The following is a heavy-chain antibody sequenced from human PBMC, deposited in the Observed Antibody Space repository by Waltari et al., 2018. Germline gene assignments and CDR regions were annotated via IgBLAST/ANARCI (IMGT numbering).Heavy chain of an antibody. D-gene: IGHD1-26*01. V-gene: IGHV4-61*02. CDR2: IYSSGRT. CDR1: GGSISRGNYS. CDR3: AREKPSQWELPQGAFDM. J-gene: IGHJ3*02. Sequence: QVQLQESGPGLVKPSQTLSLTCTVSGGSISRGNYSWTWIRQPAGKGLEGIGRIYSSGRTNYNPSLKSRVTISVDTSKNQFSLKLRSVTAADTAVYYCAREKPSQWELPQGAFDMWGQGTMVTVSS.